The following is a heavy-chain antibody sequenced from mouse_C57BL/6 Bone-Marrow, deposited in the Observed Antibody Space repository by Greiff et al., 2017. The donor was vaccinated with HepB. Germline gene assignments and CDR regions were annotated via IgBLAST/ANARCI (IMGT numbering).Heavy chain of an antibody. Sequence: EVKVEESGGGLVQPKGSLKLSCAASGFSFNTYAMNWVRQAPGKGLEWVARIRSKSNNYATYYADSVKDRFTISRDDSESMLYLQMNNLKTGDTAMYYCVRRGMDYWGQGTSVTVSS. CDR1: GFSFNTYA. CDR2: IRSKSNNYAT. CDR3: VRRGMDY. J-gene: IGHJ4*01. V-gene: IGHV10-1*01.